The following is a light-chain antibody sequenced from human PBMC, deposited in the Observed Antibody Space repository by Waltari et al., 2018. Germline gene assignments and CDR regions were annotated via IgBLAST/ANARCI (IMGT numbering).Light chain of an antibody. CDR3: QHYLRLPVT. J-gene: IGKJ1*01. CDR2: GAS. V-gene: IGKV3-20*01. CDR1: QSVSRA. Sequence: EIVLTQSPGTLSLSLGERATVSCRASQSVSRALAWYQQKPGQAPRLLIYGASTRATGIPDRFSVSGSGTDFSLTISILAPDDFAVYYCQHYLRLPVTFGQGTTVEI.